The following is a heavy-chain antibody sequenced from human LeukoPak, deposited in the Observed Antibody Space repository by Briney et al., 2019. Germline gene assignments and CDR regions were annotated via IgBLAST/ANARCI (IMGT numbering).Heavy chain of an antibody. CDR2: ISDYGGST. D-gene: IGHD3-10*01. CDR3: TNSYGSAPRGTY. Sequence: PGGSLRLSCAASGFTLSSHAMSWVRQAPGKGLEWVSTISDYGGSTYYAGSVRGRFTISRDNYKNTLYLQMNSLRAEDTALYYSTNSYGSAPRGTYWGRGSLVTVSS. V-gene: IGHV3-23*01. J-gene: IGHJ4*02. CDR1: GFTLSSHA.